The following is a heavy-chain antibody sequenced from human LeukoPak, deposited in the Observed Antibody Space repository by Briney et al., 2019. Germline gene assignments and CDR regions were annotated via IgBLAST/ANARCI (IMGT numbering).Heavy chain of an antibody. J-gene: IGHJ6*02. CDR2: IYSGGST. Sequence: GGSLRLSCAASGFTVSSNYMSWVRQAPGKGLEWVSVIYSGGSTYYADSVKGRFTIPRDNAKNSLYLQMNSLRAEDTALYYCAKALGYSSPKADYYYGMDVWGQGTTVTVSS. V-gene: IGHV3-53*05. D-gene: IGHD6-13*01. CDR1: GFTVSSNY. CDR3: AKALGYSSPKADYYYGMDV.